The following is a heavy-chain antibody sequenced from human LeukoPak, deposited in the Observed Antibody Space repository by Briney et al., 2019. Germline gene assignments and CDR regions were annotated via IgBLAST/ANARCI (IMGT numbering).Heavy chain of an antibody. CDR1: GFTFSNAY. Sequence: GGSLRLSCAASGFTFSNAYMSWVRQAPGKGLEWVGRIKPKTDGETTECAAPVKDRFSISRDDSKSMMYLQMNSLKTEDTAVYYCITPLPYSAQGGQGTLVTVSS. CDR3: ITPLPYSAQ. D-gene: IGHD2-21*01. CDR2: IKPKTDGETT. J-gene: IGHJ4*02. V-gene: IGHV3-15*07.